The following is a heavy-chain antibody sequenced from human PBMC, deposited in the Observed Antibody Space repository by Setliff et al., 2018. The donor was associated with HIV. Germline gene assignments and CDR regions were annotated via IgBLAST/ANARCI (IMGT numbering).Heavy chain of an antibody. CDR3: AKSGSGSYPPEHFQH. J-gene: IGHJ1*01. CDR1: GFTFSSYG. CDR2: ISRASTSI. V-gene: IGHV3-21*04. D-gene: IGHD1-26*01. Sequence: GGSLRLSCAASGFTFSSYGMHWVRQAPGKGLEWVSSISRASTSIYYAESVKGRFTISRDNSKNTLYLQMNSLRGDDTAVYYCAKSGSGSYPPEHFQHWGQGTPVTVSS.